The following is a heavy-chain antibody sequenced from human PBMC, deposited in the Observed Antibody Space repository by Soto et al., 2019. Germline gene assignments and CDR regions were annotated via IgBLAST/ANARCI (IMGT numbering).Heavy chain of an antibody. J-gene: IGHJ3*02. CDR3: ARDIRISVAARPDAFDI. CDR1: GGTFSSYA. D-gene: IGHD6-6*01. Sequence: ASVKVSCKASGGTFSSYAISWVRQAPGQGLEWMGGIIPIFGTANYAQKFQGRVTITADESTSTAYMELSSLRSEDTAVYYCARDIRISVAARPDAFDIWGQGTMVTVSS. CDR2: IIPIFGTA. V-gene: IGHV1-69*13.